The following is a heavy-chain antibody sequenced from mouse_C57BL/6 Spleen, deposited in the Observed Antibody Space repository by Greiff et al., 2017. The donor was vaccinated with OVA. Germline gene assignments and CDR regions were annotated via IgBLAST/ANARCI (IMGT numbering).Heavy chain of an antibody. CDR3: AYDYDAMDY. J-gene: IGHJ4*01. Sequence: QVQLKESGAELVTPGASVKISCKASGYAFSSYWMNWVQQRPGKGLEWIGQIYPGDGDTNYNGKFKGKATLTADKSSSTAYMQLSSLTSEDSAVYFCAYDYDAMDYWGQGTSVTVSS. CDR2: IYPGDGDT. CDR1: GYAFSSYW. D-gene: IGHD1-1*02. V-gene: IGHV1-80*01.